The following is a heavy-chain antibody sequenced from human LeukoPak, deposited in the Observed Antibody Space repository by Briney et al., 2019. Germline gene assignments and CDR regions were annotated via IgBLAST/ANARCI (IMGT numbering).Heavy chain of an antibody. CDR2: ISYADGSYK. CDR1: GFTFSTYA. CDR3: ARDLKSGGYSQGSGGSFDS. D-gene: IGHD5-18*01. Sequence: QPGRSLRLSCAASGFTFSTYAMHWVRQAPGKGLEWVASISYADGSYKYYADSVKGRFTISGDSSENTLYLQMNSLRAEDTAVYYCARDLKSGGYSQGSGGSFDSWGQGTLVTVSS. V-gene: IGHV3-30*01. J-gene: IGHJ4*02.